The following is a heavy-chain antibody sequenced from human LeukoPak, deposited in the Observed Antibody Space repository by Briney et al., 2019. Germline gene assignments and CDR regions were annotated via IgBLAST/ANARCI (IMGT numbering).Heavy chain of an antibody. Sequence: SGGCLRLSCAASGFTSSDYTMNRVRQSPGKGLEWASGISVSDDSTYYADSVKGRFTISRDKSNNMLHLQMNSLRAEDTAVYYCARDRFCVSTNCPYDCWGQGTPVTVSS. CDR1: GFTSSDYT. V-gene: IGHV3-23*01. CDR2: ISVSDDST. J-gene: IGHJ4*02. CDR3: ARDRFCVSTNCPYDC. D-gene: IGHD2-2*01.